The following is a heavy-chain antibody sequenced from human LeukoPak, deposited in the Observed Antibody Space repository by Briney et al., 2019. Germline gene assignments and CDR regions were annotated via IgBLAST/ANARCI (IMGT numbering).Heavy chain of an antibody. CDR2: IQYDGDNK. J-gene: IGHJ6*03. CDR1: GFTFSTYG. D-gene: IGHD3-3*01. V-gene: IGHV3-30*19. CDR3: ARSYDFWSGPPRYYYYYYMDV. Sequence: GGSLRLSCAASGFTFSTYGMHWVRQAPGKGLEWVAFIQYDGDNKYYADSVKGRFTISRDNSKNTLYLQMNSLRAEDTAVYYCARSYDFWSGPPRYYYYYYMDVWGKGTTVTVSS.